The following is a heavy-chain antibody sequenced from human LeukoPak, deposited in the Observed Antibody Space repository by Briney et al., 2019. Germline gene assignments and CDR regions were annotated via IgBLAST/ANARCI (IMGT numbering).Heavy chain of an antibody. CDR3: ARHPIAAAEGGFDY. CDR2: IYTSGST. J-gene: IGHJ4*02. D-gene: IGHD6-13*01. CDR1: GGSISSYY. Sequence: PSETLSLTCTVSGGSISSYYWSWIRQPAGKGLEWIGRIYTSGSTNYNPSLKSRVTISVDTSKNQFSLKLSSVTAADTAVYYCARHPIAAAEGGFDYWGQGTLVTVSS. V-gene: IGHV4-4*07.